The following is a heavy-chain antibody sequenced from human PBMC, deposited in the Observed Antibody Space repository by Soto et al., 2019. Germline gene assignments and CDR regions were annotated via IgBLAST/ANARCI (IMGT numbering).Heavy chain of an antibody. Sequence: QVQLVESGGGVVQPGRSLRVSCAASGFTFSIYAMHWVRQAPGTGLEWVAVISYDGSKTYYADSVKGGFTISRDNSTNTVYLRMNSLREEETAVYYCAKDRSLSGQRLMDPFDDWGQGTLVTVSP. CDR3: AKDRSLSGQRLMDPFDD. CDR1: GFTFSIYA. D-gene: IGHD6-25*01. V-gene: IGHV3-30*18. J-gene: IGHJ4*02. CDR2: ISYDGSKT.